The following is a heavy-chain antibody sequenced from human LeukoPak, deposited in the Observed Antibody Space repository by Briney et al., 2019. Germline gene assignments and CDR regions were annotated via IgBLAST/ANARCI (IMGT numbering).Heavy chain of an antibody. CDR1: GFTFSSYA. Sequence: GGSLRLSCAASGFTFSSYAMSWVRQAPGKGLEWVSAISGSGGSTYYADSVKGRFTISRDNSKNTLYLQMHSLRVEDTAVYYCAHLVWEYVGGLDVWGQGTTVTVSS. J-gene: IGHJ6*02. CDR2: ISGSGGST. D-gene: IGHD3/OR15-3a*01. V-gene: IGHV3-23*01. CDR3: AHLVWEYVGGLDV.